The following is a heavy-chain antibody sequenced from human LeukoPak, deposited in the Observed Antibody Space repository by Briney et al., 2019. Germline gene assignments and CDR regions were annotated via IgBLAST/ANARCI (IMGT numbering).Heavy chain of an antibody. CDR1: GFTFSSYG. V-gene: IGHV3-30*18. CDR3: AKDPRGVYDSSGYYV. D-gene: IGHD3-22*01. Sequence: GGSLRLSCAASGFTFSSYGMHWVRQAPGKGLESVAGISYDGSNKYYADSVKGRFTISRDNSKNTLCLQMNSPRDEDTAVYYCAKDPRGVYDSSGYYVWGQGTLVTVSS. J-gene: IGHJ1*01. CDR2: ISYDGSNK.